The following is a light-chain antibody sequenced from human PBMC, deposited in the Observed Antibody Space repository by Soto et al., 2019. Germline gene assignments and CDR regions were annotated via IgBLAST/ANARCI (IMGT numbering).Light chain of an antibody. Sequence: QSALTQPASVSGSPGQSIPISCTGTSSDVGGYNFVSWYQQYPGKAPKLMIFEVSNRPSGVSNRFSGSKSGNTASLTISGLQAEDEADYYCSSYTSSSTLVVLGGGTKLTVL. CDR1: SSDVGGYNF. V-gene: IGLV2-14*01. J-gene: IGLJ3*02. CDR2: EVS. CDR3: SSYTSSSTLVV.